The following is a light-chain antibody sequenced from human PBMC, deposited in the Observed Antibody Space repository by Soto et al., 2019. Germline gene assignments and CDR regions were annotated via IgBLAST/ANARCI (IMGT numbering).Light chain of an antibody. J-gene: IGKJ1*01. CDR1: QSVSSY. Sequence: ETVLTQSPATLSLSPGERATLSCRASQSVSSYLAWYQQKPGQAPRLLIYDASNRATGIPARFSGSGSGTDFTLTISRLEPEDFAVYYCQQYGSSPRTCGQGTKVDIK. CDR3: QQYGSSPRT. V-gene: IGKV3-20*01. CDR2: DAS.